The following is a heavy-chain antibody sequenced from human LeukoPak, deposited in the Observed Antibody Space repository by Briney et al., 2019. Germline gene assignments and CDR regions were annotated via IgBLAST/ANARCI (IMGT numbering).Heavy chain of an antibody. Sequence: GGSLRLSCTASGFTFCDYAMSWFRQAPGKGLEWVGFIRSKAYGGTTEYAASVKGRFTISRDDSKSIAYLQMNSLKTEDTAVYYCTRWGIAAVPFDYWGQGTLVTVSS. CDR2: IRSKAYGGTT. CDR1: GFTFCDYA. V-gene: IGHV3-49*03. D-gene: IGHD6-13*01. CDR3: TRWGIAAVPFDY. J-gene: IGHJ4*02.